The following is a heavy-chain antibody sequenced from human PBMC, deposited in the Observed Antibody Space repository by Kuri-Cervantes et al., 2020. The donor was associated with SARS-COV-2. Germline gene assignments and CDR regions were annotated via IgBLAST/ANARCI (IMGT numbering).Heavy chain of an antibody. J-gene: IGHJ5*02. CDR3: ARGSMVRGVILWFDP. CDR2: IYPGDSDT. D-gene: IGHD3-10*01. Sequence: KVSCKGSGYSFTSYWIGWVRQMPGKGLEWMGIIYPGDSDTRYSPSFQGQVTISADKSISTAYLQWSSLTASDTAMYYCARGSMVRGVILWFDPWGQGTLVTVSS. CDR1: GYSFTSYW. V-gene: IGHV5-51*01.